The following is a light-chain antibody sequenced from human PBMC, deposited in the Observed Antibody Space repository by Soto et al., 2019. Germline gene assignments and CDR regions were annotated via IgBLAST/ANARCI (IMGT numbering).Light chain of an antibody. CDR3: SSYTSSSTVV. V-gene: IGLV2-14*01. J-gene: IGLJ3*02. CDR2: DVT. Sequence: QSALTQPASVSGSPGQSVTISCSGSSSDVGAYNYVSWYQRHPGKAPKPMIYDVTNRPSGVSNRFSGSKSGNTASLTISGLQAEDEADYFCSSYTSSSTVVFGGGTKLTVL. CDR1: SSDVGAYNY.